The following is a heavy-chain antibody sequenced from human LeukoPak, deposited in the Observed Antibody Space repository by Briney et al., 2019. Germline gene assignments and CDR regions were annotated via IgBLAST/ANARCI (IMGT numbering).Heavy chain of an antibody. J-gene: IGHJ4*02. D-gene: IGHD2-2*01. CDR3: ARAPITSPFYFDS. Sequence: GGSLRLSCTASGFAFDEHGMSWVRQVPGKGLEWVSGINWSGGSTAYTDPFRGRFTISRDNAKNSLYLQMDGLRAEDTALYYCARAPITSPFYFDSWGQGTLVTVSS. V-gene: IGHV3-20*04. CDR2: INWSGGST. CDR1: GFAFDEHG.